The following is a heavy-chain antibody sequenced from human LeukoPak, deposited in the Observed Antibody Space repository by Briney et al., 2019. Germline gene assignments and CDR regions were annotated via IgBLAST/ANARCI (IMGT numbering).Heavy chain of an antibody. Sequence: GGSLRLSCAASGFTFSSYSVNWVRQAPGKGLEWVSSISSSSSYIYYADSVKGRFTISRDNAKNSLYLQMNSLRVEDTAVYYCARPDTSGWAYWGQGTLVTVSS. CDR2: ISSSSSYI. J-gene: IGHJ4*02. V-gene: IGHV3-21*01. D-gene: IGHD6-19*01. CDR1: GFTFSSYS. CDR3: ARPDTSGWAY.